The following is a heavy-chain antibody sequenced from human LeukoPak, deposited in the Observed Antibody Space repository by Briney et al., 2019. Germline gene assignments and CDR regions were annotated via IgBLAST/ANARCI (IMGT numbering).Heavy chain of an antibody. CDR3: AALVGATLAGVYYFDY. J-gene: IGHJ4*02. Sequence: GGSLRLSCAASGFTFSSYSMNWVRQAPGKGLEWGSYIGGSTNTIYYADSVKGRFTISRDNAKNSLYLQMNSLRAEDTAVYYCAALVGATLAGVYYFDYWGQGTLVTVSS. D-gene: IGHD1-26*01. CDR1: GFTFSSYS. V-gene: IGHV3-48*01. CDR2: IGGSTNTI.